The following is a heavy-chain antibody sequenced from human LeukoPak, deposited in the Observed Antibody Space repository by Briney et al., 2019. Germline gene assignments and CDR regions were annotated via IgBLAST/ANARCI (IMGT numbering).Heavy chain of an antibody. D-gene: IGHD3-9*01. CDR1: GYTFTSYG. CDR2: ISAYNGNT. CDR3: ARDQYDILTGYYSFSDC. V-gene: IGHV1-18*01. Sequence: ASVKVSCKASGYTFTSYGISWVRQAPGQGLEWMGWISAYNGNTNYAQKLQGRVTMTTDTSTSTAYMELRSLRSDDTAVYYCARDQYDILTGYYSFSDCWGQGTLVTVSS. J-gene: IGHJ4*02.